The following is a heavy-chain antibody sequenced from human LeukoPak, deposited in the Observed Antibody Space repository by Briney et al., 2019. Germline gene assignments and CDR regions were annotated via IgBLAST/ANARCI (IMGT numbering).Heavy chain of an antibody. V-gene: IGHV4-59*08. CDR2: IYYSGST. J-gene: IGHJ5*02. CDR1: GGSISSYY. CDR3: ARLRGGSYYQFDP. Sequence: PSETLPLTCTVSGGSISSYYWSWIRQPPGKGLEWIGYIYYSGSTNYNPSLKSRVTISVDTSKNQFSLKLSSVTAADTAVYYCARLRGGSYYQFDPWGQGTLVTVSS. D-gene: IGHD1-26*01.